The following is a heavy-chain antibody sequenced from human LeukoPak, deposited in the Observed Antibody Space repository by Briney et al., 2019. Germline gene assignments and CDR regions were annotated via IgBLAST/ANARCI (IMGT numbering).Heavy chain of an antibody. CDR2: ISSSSYI. V-gene: IGHV3-21*01. Sequence: PGGSLRLSCAASGFTFSSYSMNWVRQAPGKGLEWVSSISSSSYIYYADSVMGGFTISRDNAKNSLYLQMNSLRAEDTAVYYCARDRRPPYPPMRHAFDIWGQGTMVTVSS. CDR1: GFTFSSYS. J-gene: IGHJ3*02. D-gene: IGHD6-6*01. CDR3: ARDRRPPYPPMRHAFDI.